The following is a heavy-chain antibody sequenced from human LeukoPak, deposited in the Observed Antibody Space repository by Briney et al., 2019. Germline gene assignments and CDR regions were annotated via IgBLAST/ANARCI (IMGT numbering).Heavy chain of an antibody. CDR3: ARDSQGSYGAFDY. D-gene: IGHD4-17*01. CDR2: TYYRSKWYA. V-gene: IGHV6-1*01. J-gene: IGHJ4*02. Sequence: SQTLSLTCAISGDSVSSNSATLNWIRQSPSRGLEWLGRTYYRSKWYADYAVSVKSRITITPDTSKNQLSLQLNSVTPEDTAVYCCARDSQGSYGAFDYWGQGTLVTVSS. CDR1: GDSVSSNSAT.